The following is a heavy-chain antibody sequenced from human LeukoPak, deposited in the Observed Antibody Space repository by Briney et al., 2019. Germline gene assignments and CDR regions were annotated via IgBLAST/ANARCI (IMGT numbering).Heavy chain of an antibody. Sequence: SVKVSCKASGGTFSSYAISWVRQAPGQGLEWMGGIIPIFGTANYAQKFQGRVTITTDESTSTAYMELSSLRSEDTAVYYCASRPRYNWNYVTHPFDYWGQGTLVTVSS. J-gene: IGHJ4*02. D-gene: IGHD1-7*01. V-gene: IGHV1-69*05. CDR3: ASRPRYNWNYVTHPFDY. CDR2: IIPIFGTA. CDR1: GGTFSSYA.